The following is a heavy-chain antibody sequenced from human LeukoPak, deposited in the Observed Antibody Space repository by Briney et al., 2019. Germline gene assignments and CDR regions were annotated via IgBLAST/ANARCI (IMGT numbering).Heavy chain of an antibody. V-gene: IGHV3-23*01. Sequence: GGSLRLSCAASGFTFSSHAMSWVRQAPGKGLEWVSAISGSGGSTYYADSVKGRFTISRDNSKNTLYLQMNSLRAEDTAVYYCAKGIHYYGSGSYCFDYWGQGTLVTVSS. CDR2: ISGSGGST. D-gene: IGHD3-10*01. CDR3: AKGIHYYGSGSYCFDY. CDR1: GFTFSSHA. J-gene: IGHJ4*02.